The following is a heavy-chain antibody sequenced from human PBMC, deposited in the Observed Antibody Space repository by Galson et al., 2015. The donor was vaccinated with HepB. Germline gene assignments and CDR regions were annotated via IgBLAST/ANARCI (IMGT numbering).Heavy chain of an antibody. V-gene: IGHV3-23*02. Sequence: CLGLSWAAAGFSFSTTDMSRVRQAPGGGFEWVSTSTPRGDATYYGDPVRGRFTISRDNSRNTLYLQMTGLTAEVTALYSCVKNSGIYSPWGRGTLVTVSS. CDR3: VKNSGIYSP. CDR2: STPRGDAT. CDR1: GFSFSTTD. J-gene: IGHJ4*02. D-gene: IGHD3-10*01.